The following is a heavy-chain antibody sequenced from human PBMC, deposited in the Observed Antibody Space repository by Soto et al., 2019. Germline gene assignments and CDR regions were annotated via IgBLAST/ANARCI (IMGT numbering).Heavy chain of an antibody. J-gene: IGHJ5*02. CDR2: IYQSGVT. V-gene: IGHV4-30-2*01. D-gene: IGHD6-19*01. CDR3: AGMPYTSGLRFDP. Sequence: SETLSLTCNMSGDSYSISTYSWSWIRQPPGRALQWIGFIYQSGVTSYNPSLASRVSISLDRSNNQCSLKLKSVTAADTAVYFCAGMPYTSGLRFDPWGPGTLVTVSS. CDR1: GDSYSISTYS.